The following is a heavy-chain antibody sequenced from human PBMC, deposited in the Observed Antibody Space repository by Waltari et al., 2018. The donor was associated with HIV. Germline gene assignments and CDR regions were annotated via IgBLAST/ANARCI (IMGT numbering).Heavy chain of an antibody. CDR2: IYTSGST. D-gene: IGHD6-19*01. V-gene: IGHV4-61*02. CDR1: GGSISSASYY. J-gene: IGHJ4*02. CDR3: ARDDLGSGWFFDY. Sequence: QVQLQASGPGLLKPSQTLSLTCTVSGGSISSASYYWTWIRQSAGKGLEWIGRIYTSGSTSYNPSLKSRVSISIDTSRNQFSLKLTSVTAADTAVYYCARDDLGSGWFFDYWGPGTLVTVSS.